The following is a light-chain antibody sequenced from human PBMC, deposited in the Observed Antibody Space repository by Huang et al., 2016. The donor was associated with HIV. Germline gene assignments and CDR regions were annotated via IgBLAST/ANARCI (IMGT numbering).Light chain of an antibody. V-gene: IGKV3-20*01. CDR2: AAS. Sequence: EIVLTQSPGTLSLSPGERAALSCRASEGIRSYYVAWYQQKPGQAPRLLIYAASSRATGIPDGFSGSGSGTDFTLTISRLEPEDFAVYYCQHYGPTPSWTFGQGTKVEIK. CDR1: EGIRSYY. CDR3: QHYGPTPSWT. J-gene: IGKJ1*01.